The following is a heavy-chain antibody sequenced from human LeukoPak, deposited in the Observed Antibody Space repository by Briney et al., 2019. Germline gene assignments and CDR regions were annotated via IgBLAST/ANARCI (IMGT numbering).Heavy chain of an antibody. D-gene: IGHD6-19*01. CDR2: INPRGGRT. Sequence: ASVKVSCKASGYAFTSSYIHWVRQAPGQGLEWMGIINPRGGRTTYAQKFQARVTMTRDTSTSTVYMEVSGLRSEDTAVFYCARGLGGWEPYYFDYWGQGTLVTVSS. J-gene: IGHJ4*02. CDR3: ARGLGGWEPYYFDY. V-gene: IGHV1-46*01. CDR1: GYAFTSSY.